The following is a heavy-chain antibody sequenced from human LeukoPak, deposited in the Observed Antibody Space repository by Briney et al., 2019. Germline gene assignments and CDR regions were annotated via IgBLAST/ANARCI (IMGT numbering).Heavy chain of an antibody. CDR3: ARTIAVAAHFDY. Sequence: ASVKVSCKVSGYTLTELSMHWVRQAPGQGLEWMGWINPNSGGTNYAQKFQGRVTMTRDTSISTAYMELSRLRSDDTAVYYCARTIAVAAHFDYWGQGTLVTVSS. J-gene: IGHJ4*02. D-gene: IGHD6-19*01. V-gene: IGHV1-2*02. CDR1: GYTLTELS. CDR2: INPNSGGT.